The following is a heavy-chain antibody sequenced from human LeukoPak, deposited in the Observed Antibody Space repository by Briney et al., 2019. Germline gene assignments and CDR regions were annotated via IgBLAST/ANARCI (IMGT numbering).Heavy chain of an antibody. J-gene: IGHJ4*02. V-gene: IGHV4-4*07. CDR1: GGSINSYY. CDR3: ARGGKATVVTM. Sequence: SETLSLTCTVSGGSINSYYWSWVRQPAGKGLEWIGRIYSSGSTNYNPSLKSRVSMSVDTSKNQFSLKLTSVTAADTAVYYCARGGKATVVTMWGQGILVTVSS. D-gene: IGHD4-23*01. CDR2: IYSSGST.